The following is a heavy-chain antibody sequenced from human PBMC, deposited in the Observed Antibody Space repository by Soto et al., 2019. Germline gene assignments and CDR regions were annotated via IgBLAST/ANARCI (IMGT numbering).Heavy chain of an antibody. D-gene: IGHD4-17*01. CDR2: ISGSGGST. J-gene: IGHJ4*02. CDR3: AKVLSDYGDYVYYFDY. Sequence: GGSLRLSCAASGFTFSSYAMIWVRQAPGKGLEWVSAISGSGGSTYYADSVKGRFTISRDNSENTLYLQMNSLRAEDTAVYYCAKVLSDYGDYVYYFDYWGQGTLVTVSS. V-gene: IGHV3-23*01. CDR1: GFTFSSYA.